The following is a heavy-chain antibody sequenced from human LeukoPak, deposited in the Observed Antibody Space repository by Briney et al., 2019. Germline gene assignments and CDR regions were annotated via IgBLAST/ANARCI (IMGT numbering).Heavy chain of an antibody. CDR3: ARVAYDSSGYYSIFQY. V-gene: IGHV4-39*01. Sequence: TSETLSLTCTVSGGSISSSSYYWGWIRQPPGKGLEWIGSIYYSGSTYYNPSLKSRVTISVDTSKNQLSLKVSSVTAADTAVYYCARVAYDSSGYYSIFQYWGQGTLVTVSS. J-gene: IGHJ1*01. CDR2: IYYSGST. D-gene: IGHD3-22*01. CDR1: GGSISSSSYY.